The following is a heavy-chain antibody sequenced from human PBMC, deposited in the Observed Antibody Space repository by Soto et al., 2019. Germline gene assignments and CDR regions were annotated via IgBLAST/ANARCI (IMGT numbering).Heavy chain of an antibody. D-gene: IGHD3-3*01. Sequence: SETLSLTCTVSGGSISSSSYYWGWIRQPPGKGLEWIGSIYYSGSTYYNPSLKSRVTISVDTSKNQFSLKLSSVTAADTAVYYCASHRITIFGVVITREFDYWGQGTLVTVSS. V-gene: IGHV4-39*01. CDR2: IYYSGST. CDR3: ASHRITIFGVVITREFDY. CDR1: GGSISSSSYY. J-gene: IGHJ4*02.